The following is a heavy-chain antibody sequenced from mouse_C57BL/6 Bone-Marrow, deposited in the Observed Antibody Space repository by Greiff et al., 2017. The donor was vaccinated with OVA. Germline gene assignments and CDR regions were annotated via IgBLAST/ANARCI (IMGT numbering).Heavy chain of an antibody. CDR1: GYAFTNYL. CDR2: INPGSGGT. Sequence: QVQLKESGAELVRPGTSVKVSCKASGYAFTNYLIEWVKQRPGQGLEWIGVINPGSGGTNYNEKFKSKATLTVDTSSSTAYMQLSSLTSEDSAVYYCARGGAYDGYSYYFDYWGQGTTLTVSS. J-gene: IGHJ2*01. CDR3: ARGGAYDGYSYYFDY. D-gene: IGHD2-3*01. V-gene: IGHV1-54*01.